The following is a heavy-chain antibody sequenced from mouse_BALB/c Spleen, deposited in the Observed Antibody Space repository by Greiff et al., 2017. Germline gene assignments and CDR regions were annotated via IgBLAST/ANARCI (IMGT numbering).Heavy chain of an antibody. V-gene: IGHV5-17*02. J-gene: IGHJ3*01. CDR1: GFTFSSFG. CDR3: ARSGYYGSRMGLAY. D-gene: IGHD1-1*01. CDR2: ISSGSSTI. Sequence: EVHLVESGAGLVQPGGSRKLSCAASGFTFSSFGMHWVRQAPEKGLEWVAYISSGSSTIYYADTVKGRFTISKDNPTNTLFLQMTSLKSEDTAMYYCARSGYYGSRMGLAYWGQGTLVTVSA.